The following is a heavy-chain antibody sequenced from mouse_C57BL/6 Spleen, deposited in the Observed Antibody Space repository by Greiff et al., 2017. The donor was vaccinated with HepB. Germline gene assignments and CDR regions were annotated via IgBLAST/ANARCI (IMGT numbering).Heavy chain of an antibody. CDR3: ARKGVWLRQAYYFDY. J-gene: IGHJ2*01. Sequence: QVQLQQPGAELVKPGASVKMSCKASGYTFTSYWITWVKQRPGQGLEWIGDIYPGSGSTNYNEKFKSKATLTVDTSSSTAYMQLSSLTSEDSAVYYCARKGVWLRQAYYFDYWGQGTTLTVSS. CDR1: GYTFTSYW. D-gene: IGHD2-2*01. CDR2: IYPGSGST. V-gene: IGHV1-55*01.